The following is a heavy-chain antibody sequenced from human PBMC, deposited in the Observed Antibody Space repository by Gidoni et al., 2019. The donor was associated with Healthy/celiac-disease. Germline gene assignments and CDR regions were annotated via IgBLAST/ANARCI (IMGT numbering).Heavy chain of an antibody. V-gene: IGHV5-51*01. CDR3: ASYYDSSGYPSYFDL. Sequence: EVQLVQSGAEVKKPGESLKISCKGSGYSFTSYWIGWVRQMPGKGLEWMGIIYPGDSDTRYSPSFQGQVTISADKSISTAYLQWSSLKASDTAMYYCASYYDSSGYPSYFDLWGRGTLVTVSS. CDR1: GYSFTSYW. D-gene: IGHD3-22*01. J-gene: IGHJ2*01. CDR2: IYPGDSDT.